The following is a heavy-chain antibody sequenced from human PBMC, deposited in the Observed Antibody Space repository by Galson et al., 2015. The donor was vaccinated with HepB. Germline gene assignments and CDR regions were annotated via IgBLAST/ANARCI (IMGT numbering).Heavy chain of an antibody. Sequence: PALVQPTQTLTLTCTFSGFSLSTTEMRVSWIRQPPGKALEWLARIDWDDDKFYSTSLKTRLTISKDTSKNQVVLTMTNMDPVDTATYYCARSGYSSGWYPGYFDLWGRGTLVTVTS. J-gene: IGHJ2*01. CDR2: IDWDDDK. CDR3: ARSGYSSGWYPGYFDL. CDR1: GFSLSTTEMR. D-gene: IGHD6-19*01. V-gene: IGHV2-70*04.